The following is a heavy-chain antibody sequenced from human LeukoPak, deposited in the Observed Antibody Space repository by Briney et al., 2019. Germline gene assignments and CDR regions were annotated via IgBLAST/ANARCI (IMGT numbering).Heavy chain of an antibody. CDR2: IYYSGST. Sequence: SETLSLTCTVSGGSISSSSYYWGWIRQPPGKGLEWIGSIYYSGSTYYNPSLKSRVTISVDTSKNQFSLKLSSVTAADTAVYYCARTTLPATNLVYYYYMDVWGKGTTVTISS. CDR1: GGSISSSSYY. D-gene: IGHD4/OR15-4a*01. J-gene: IGHJ6*03. V-gene: IGHV4-39*07. CDR3: ARTTLPATNLVYYYYMDV.